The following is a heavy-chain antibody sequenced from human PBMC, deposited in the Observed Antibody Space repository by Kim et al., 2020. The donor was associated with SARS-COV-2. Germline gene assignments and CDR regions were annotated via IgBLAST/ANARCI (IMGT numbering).Heavy chain of an antibody. CDR3: ARDGGAYNLIDY. Sequence: GGSLRLSCAASGFSFSNFSIHWVRQAPGRGLESVAVISNDGSQKYYAGSVKGRFSISRDNSKNTLYLQMNSLRAEDTALYYCARDGGAYNLIDYWGQGT. J-gene: IGHJ4*02. D-gene: IGHD3-16*01. CDR1: GFSFSNFS. CDR2: ISNDGSQK. V-gene: IGHV3-30*04.